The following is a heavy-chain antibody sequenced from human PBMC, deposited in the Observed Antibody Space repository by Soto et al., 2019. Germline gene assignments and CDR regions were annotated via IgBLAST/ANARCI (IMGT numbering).Heavy chain of an antibody. Sequence: LSLPCTVSGGSISTYYWNWIRQPAGKGLEWIGRIYASGSTNYNPSLKSRVIMSVDTSKKQFSLKLRSVTAADTAVYYCARDVVESSGSYYSYHYAMDVWGPGTTVTVSS. CDR2: IYASGST. CDR3: ARDVVESSGSYYSYHYAMDV. J-gene: IGHJ6*02. CDR1: GGSISTYY. D-gene: IGHD3-22*01. V-gene: IGHV4-4*07.